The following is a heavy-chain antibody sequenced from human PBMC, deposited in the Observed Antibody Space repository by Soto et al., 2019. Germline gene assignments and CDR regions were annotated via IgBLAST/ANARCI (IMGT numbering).Heavy chain of an antibody. Sequence: SETLSLTCTVSGGSITSYYWSWIRQPPGKGLEWIGYIYYSGSTNYNPSLKSRVTISVDTSRNQFSLKLSSVTAADTAVYYCARESSIVVTADYYYFYMDVWGKGTTVTVSS. J-gene: IGHJ6*03. CDR1: GGSITSYY. CDR3: ARESSIVVTADYYYFYMDV. D-gene: IGHD2-2*01. CDR2: IYYSGST. V-gene: IGHV4-59*01.